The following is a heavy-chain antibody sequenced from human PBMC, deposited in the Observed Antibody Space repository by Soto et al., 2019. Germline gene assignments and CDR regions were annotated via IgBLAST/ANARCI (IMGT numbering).Heavy chain of an antibody. Sequence: GESLKISCMGSGYKVSTWHNFTSYWIGWVRQMPGKGLEWMGIIYPSDSDTRYSPSFQGQVTISADKSINTAYLQWNSLKASDTAMYYCARLNALRGLMLFDFWGQGSLVTVSS. J-gene: IGHJ4*02. V-gene: IGHV5-51*01. CDR1: GYKVSTWHNFTSYW. D-gene: IGHD3-10*01. CDR2: IYPSDSDT. CDR3: ARLNALRGLMLFDF.